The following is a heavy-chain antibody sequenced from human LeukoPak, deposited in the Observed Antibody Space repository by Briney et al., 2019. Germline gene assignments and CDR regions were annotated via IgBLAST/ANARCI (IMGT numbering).Heavy chain of an antibody. Sequence: ASVKVSCKASGGTFSSYAISWVRQAPGQGLEWMGGIIPIFGTVNYAQKFQGRVTITADESTSTAYMELSSLRSEDTAVYYCASVVRSGTTNYYYYGMDVWGKGTTVTVSS. J-gene: IGHJ6*04. CDR3: ASVVRSGTTNYYYYGMDV. CDR2: IIPIFGTV. D-gene: IGHD1-1*01. CDR1: GGTFSSYA. V-gene: IGHV1-69*13.